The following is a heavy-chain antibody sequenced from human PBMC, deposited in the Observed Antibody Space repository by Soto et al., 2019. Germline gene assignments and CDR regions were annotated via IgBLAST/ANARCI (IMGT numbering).Heavy chain of an antibody. CDR2: IHHTGST. CDR3: ARPEGGYGSGYSWFDP. V-gene: IGHV4-39*01. Sequence: SETLSLTCSVSGRSISEINSYWGWIRQAPGEGLEWIGTIHHTGSTYYNPSLKSRVIISLDTSKNQFSLKLSSVTAADTALYYCARPEGGYGSGYSWFDPWGQGTRVTVSS. D-gene: IGHD5-12*01. CDR1: GRSISEINSY. J-gene: IGHJ5*02.